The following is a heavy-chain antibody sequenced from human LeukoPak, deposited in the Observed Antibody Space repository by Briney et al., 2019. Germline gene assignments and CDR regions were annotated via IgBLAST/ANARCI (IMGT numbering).Heavy chain of an antibody. CDR1: GFTFSSYA. Sequence: GGSLRLSCAASGFTFSSYAMHWVRQAPGKGLEWVAFIRYDGNNQYYADSVKGRFSISRDNSKSTVDLQMNSLRAEDTAVYYFARDGGLYSVVLGADYNYFDCWGQEPLVTVPS. CDR3: ARDGGLYSVVLGADYNYFDC. J-gene: IGHJ4*02. V-gene: IGHV3-30*02. D-gene: IGHD3-10*01. CDR2: IRYDGNNQ.